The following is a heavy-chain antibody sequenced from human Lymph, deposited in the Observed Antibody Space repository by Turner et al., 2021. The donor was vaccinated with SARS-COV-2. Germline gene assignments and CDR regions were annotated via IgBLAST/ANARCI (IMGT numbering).Heavy chain of an antibody. J-gene: IGHJ6*02. CDR2: IWFDGSNK. D-gene: IGHD6-13*01. CDR3: ARGSAGGDV. V-gene: IGHV3-33*01. CDR1: GFTFSTYG. Sequence: QVHLVESGGGVVPPGRYLILSCAASGFTFSTYGMLWVRQDPGKGLEWVAMIWFDGSNKYYADSVKGRFTISRDNSKNTLYLQMNNLGAEDTAVHYCARGSAGGDVWGQGTTVTVAS.